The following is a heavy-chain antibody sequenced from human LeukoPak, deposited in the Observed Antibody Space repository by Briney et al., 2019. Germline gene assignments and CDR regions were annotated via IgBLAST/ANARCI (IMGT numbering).Heavy chain of an antibody. J-gene: IGHJ4*02. D-gene: IGHD1-14*01. CDR2: ITASTAI. Sequence: GGSLRLSCVASGFTFTSYWMSWVRQAPGKGLEWVSSITASTAIYSADSVKGRFTISRDNAKNFLYLQMNSLRAEDTAVYYCAREGTGGFDYWGQGTLVTVSS. V-gene: IGHV3-69-1*01. CDR3: AREGTGGFDY. CDR1: GFTFTSYW.